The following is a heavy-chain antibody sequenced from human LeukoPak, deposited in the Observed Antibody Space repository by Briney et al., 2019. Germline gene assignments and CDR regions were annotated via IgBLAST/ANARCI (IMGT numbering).Heavy chain of an antibody. CDR2: IYPGDSNT. V-gene: IGHV5-51*01. J-gene: IGHJ4*02. CDR3: AKLRYCSGDTCYSPFDY. CDR1: GYTFTNYW. Sequence: GESLKISCKGSGYTFTNYWIGWVRQVPGKGLEFMGIIYPGDSNTKYSPSIQGQVTISADKSISTAYLQWSTLKASDTAMYYCAKLRYCSGDTCYSPFDYWGQGTLVTVSS. D-gene: IGHD2-15*01.